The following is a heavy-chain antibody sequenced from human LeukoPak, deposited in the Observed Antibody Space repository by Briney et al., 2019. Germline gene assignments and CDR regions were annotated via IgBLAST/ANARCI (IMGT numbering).Heavy chain of an antibody. J-gene: IGHJ5*02. Sequence: PGGSLRLSCAASGFTFGSYAMTWVRQAPGKGLEWVSSIDASGGSTYYADSVKGRFTISRDNSKNTFYLQMNTLRADDTAVYYCAKGSGSGWYGWFAPWRQGTLVTVSS. CDR1: GFTFGSYA. V-gene: IGHV3-23*01. CDR3: AKGSGSGWYGWFAP. D-gene: IGHD6-19*01. CDR2: IDASGGST.